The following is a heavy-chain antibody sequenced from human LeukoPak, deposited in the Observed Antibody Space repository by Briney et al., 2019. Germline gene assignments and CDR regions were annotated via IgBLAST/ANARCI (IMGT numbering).Heavy chain of an antibody. V-gene: IGHV3-48*01. CDR2: ISSSSSTI. J-gene: IGHJ4*02. CDR3: ARENSSSPAVFDY. Sequence: GGSLRLSCAASGFTLSSYSMNWVRQAPGKGLEWVSYISSSSSTIYYADSVKGRFTISRDNAKNSLYLQMNSLRAEDTAVYYCARENSSSPAVFDYWGQGTLVTVSS. CDR1: GFTLSSYS. D-gene: IGHD6-6*01.